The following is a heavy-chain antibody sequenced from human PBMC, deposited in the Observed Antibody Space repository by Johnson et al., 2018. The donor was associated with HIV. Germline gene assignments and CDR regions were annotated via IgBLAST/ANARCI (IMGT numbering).Heavy chain of an antibody. CDR3: ARAVYSSSSSCAFDI. D-gene: IGHD6-6*01. J-gene: IGHJ3*02. Sequence: VQLVESGGGVVQPGGSLRLSCAASGFTVSSNYMSWVRQAPGKGLEWVSVIYSGGSTYYADSVKGRFTISRDNSKNTLYLQMNSLRAEDTAVYYCARAVYSSSSSCAFDIWGQGTMVTVSS. CDR2: IYSGGST. V-gene: IGHV3-66*01. CDR1: GFTVSSNY.